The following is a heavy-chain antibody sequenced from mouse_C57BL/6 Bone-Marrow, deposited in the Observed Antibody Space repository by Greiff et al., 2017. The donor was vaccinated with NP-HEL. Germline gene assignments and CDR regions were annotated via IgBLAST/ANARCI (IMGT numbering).Heavy chain of an antibody. CDR2: IYPRSGNT. Sequence: QVQLQQSGAELARPGASVKLSCKASGYTFTSYGISWVKQRTGQGLEWIGEIYPRSGNTYYNEKFKGKATLTADKSSSTAYMELRSLTSEDSAVYFCASPITTVVAKWYFDVWGTGTTVTVSS. J-gene: IGHJ1*03. D-gene: IGHD1-1*01. CDR1: GYTFTSYG. CDR3: ASPITTVVAKWYFDV. V-gene: IGHV1-81*01.